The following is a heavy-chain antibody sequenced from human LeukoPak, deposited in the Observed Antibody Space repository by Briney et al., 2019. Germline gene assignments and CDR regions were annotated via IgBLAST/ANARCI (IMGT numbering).Heavy chain of an antibody. CDR2: ISYDGSEK. V-gene: IGHV3-30*03. CDR1: GFTFSSYW. CDR3: ARDLSGRYTVDY. D-gene: IGHD1-26*01. Sequence: GGSLRLSCAASGFTFSSYWMSWVRQAPGKGLEWVAVISYDGSEKYYTDSVKGRFTISRDNSKNTLYLQMDSLRAEDTAVYYCARDLSGRYTVDYWGQGTLVTVSS. J-gene: IGHJ4*02.